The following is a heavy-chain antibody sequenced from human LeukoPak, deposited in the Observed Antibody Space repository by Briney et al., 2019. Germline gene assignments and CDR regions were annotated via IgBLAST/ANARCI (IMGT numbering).Heavy chain of an antibody. Sequence: GGSLRLSCAASGFTFSSYGMHWVRQAPGKGLEWVAVISYDGSNKYYADSVKGRFTISRDNSKNTLYLQMNSLRAEDTAVYYCAKKGPNVYDFWSGYFDYWGQGTLVTVSS. CDR2: ISYDGSNK. V-gene: IGHV3-30*19. D-gene: IGHD3-3*01. J-gene: IGHJ4*02. CDR1: GFTFSSYG. CDR3: AKKGPNVYDFWSGYFDY.